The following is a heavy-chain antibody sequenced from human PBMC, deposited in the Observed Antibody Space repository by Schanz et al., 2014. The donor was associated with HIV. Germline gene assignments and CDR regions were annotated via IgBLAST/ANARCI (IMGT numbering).Heavy chain of an antibody. D-gene: IGHD3-10*01. CDR1: RFTFSRYG. CDR2: SKNKANGYIT. Sequence: EVQLLESGGGLVQPGGFLRLSCAASRFTFSRYGMSWVRQTPGKGLEWVGRSKNKANGYITEYTASVKGRFTISRDDSKSIAYLQVNSLRIEDTAVYYCTRVITRWFGEAHYAMDVWGQGTTVIVSS. CDR3: TRVITRWFGEAHYAMDV. J-gene: IGHJ6*02. V-gene: IGHV3-49*04.